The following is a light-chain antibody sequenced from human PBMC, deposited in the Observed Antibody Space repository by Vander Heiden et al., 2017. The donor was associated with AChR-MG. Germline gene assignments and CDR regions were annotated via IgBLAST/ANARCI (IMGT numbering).Light chain of an antibody. CDR3: QLEGSSSAT. J-gene: IGKJ1*01. Sequence: EIVLTQSPGTLSLSPGGRATLSCRASQSVTSNYLAWYQQKPGQAPRPLIYGASTRATGIPVRFSGTGSGTDFTLTISRLEPEDCAVYYCQLEGSSSATFGQGTKVELK. V-gene: IGKV3-20*01. CDR2: GAS. CDR1: QSVTSNY.